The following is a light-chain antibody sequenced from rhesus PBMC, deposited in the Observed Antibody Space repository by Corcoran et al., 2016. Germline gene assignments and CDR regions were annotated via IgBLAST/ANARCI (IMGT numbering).Light chain of an antibody. Sequence: QSAPTQPPSVSGSPGQSVTISCTGTSSDVGGYKYVSWYQHHPGKAPKLVIYEVTKRPSGVSDRFSGSRSGNTASLTISGLQTEDESDYYCCSYTTTNTFVFGSGTRLTV. CDR1: SSDVGGYKY. V-gene: IGLV2S7*01. J-gene: IGLJ6*01. CDR2: EVT. CDR3: CSYTTTNTFV.